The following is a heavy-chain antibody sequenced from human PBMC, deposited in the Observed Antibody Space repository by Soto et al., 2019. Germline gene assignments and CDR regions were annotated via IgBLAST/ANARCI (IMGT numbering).Heavy chain of an antibody. V-gene: IGHV2-5*02. D-gene: IGHD2-15*01. J-gene: IGHJ4*02. Sequence: QITLRESGPALVKPTQTLTLTCTVSGLSLTTDGVGVGWVRQPPGKALEWLTLVYWDDDERYSRSLQSRLTIRRDTSRNKVVVTLTNVDPVDTATYYCVRQDSRGRYFDFWGQGILVTVSS. CDR1: GLSLTTDGVG. CDR2: VYWDDDE. CDR3: VRQDSRGRYFDF.